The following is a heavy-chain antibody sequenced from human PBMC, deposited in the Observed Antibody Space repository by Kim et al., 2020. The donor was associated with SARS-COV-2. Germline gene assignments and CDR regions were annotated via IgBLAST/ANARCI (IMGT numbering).Heavy chain of an antibody. D-gene: IGHD6-13*01. J-gene: IGHJ4*02. CDR3: ARDAAAGSLDY. CDR2: T. Sequence: TYYNPSIKSRVTISVDTSKNQFSLKLSSVTAADTAVYYCARDAAAGSLDYWGQGTLVTVSS. V-gene: IGHV4-31*02.